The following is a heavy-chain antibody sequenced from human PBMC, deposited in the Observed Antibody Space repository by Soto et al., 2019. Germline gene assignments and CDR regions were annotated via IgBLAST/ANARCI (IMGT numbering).Heavy chain of an antibody. CDR2: ISGSGGKT. J-gene: IGHJ4*02. Sequence: PGWSLRLSCATSGFRFSDYAMTGFRQAPEKGPQWVAAISGSGGKTYYADSVKGRFTISRDNSKNTLYLQMNSLRAEDTAVYYCANLATWPFDYWGQGALVTVSS. CDR1: GFRFSDYA. V-gene: IGHV3-23*01. CDR3: ANLATWPFDY.